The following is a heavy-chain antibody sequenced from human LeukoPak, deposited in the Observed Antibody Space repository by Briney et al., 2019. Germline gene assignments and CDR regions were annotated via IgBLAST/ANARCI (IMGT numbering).Heavy chain of an antibody. CDR3: ATSLEAIGWESDSDAYFQH. V-gene: IGHV1-69*06. Sequence: ASVKVSCKASGGTFSSYAISWVRQAPGQGLEWMGGIIPIFGAANYAQKFQGRVTMTEDTSTDTAYMELSSLRSEDTAVYYCATSLEAIGWESDSDAYFQHWGQGTLVTVSS. J-gene: IGHJ1*01. CDR2: IIPIFGAA. D-gene: IGHD1-26*01. CDR1: GGTFSSYA.